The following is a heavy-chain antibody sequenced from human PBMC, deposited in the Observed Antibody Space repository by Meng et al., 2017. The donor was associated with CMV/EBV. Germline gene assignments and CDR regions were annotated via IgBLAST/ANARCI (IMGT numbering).Heavy chain of an antibody. V-gene: IGHV4-30-4*08. J-gene: IGHJ5*02. CDR3: ARVYCSGGSCYGNWFDP. D-gene: IGHD2-15*01. Sequence: QVPLEESGPGLVKPSQTLSLTCTVSGGSISSGDYYWSWIRQPPGKGLEWIGYIYYSGSTYYNPSLKSRVTISVDTSKNQFSLKLSSVTAADTAVYYCARVYCSGGSCYGNWFDPWGQGTLVTVSS. CDR2: IYYSGST. CDR1: GGSISSGDYY.